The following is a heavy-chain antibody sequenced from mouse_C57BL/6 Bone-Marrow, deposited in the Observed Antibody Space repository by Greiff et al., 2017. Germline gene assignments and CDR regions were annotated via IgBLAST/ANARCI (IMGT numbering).Heavy chain of an antibody. CDR3: ARAGPITTVVDY. V-gene: IGHV5-4*03. CDR2: ISDGGSYT. D-gene: IGHD1-1*01. J-gene: IGHJ2*01. Sequence: DVKLVESGGGLVKPGGSLKLSCAASGFTFSSYAMSWVRQTPEKRLEWVATISDGGSYTYYPDNVKGRFTISRDNAKNNLYLQMSHLKSEDTAMYYCARAGPITTVVDYWGQGTTLTVSS. CDR1: GFTFSSYA.